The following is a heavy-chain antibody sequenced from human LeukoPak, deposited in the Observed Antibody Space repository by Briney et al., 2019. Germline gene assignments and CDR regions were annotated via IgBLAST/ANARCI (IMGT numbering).Heavy chain of an antibody. V-gene: IGHV4-31*03. D-gene: IGHD3-22*01. CDR2: IYYSGST. J-gene: IGHJ5*02. CDR3: ARDDYDSSGYYSWFDP. CDR1: GGSISSGGYY. Sequence: KSSETLSLTCTVSGGSISSGGYYWSWIRQHPGKGLEWIGYIYYSGSTYYNPSLKSRVTISVDTSKNQFSLKLSSVTAADTAVYYCARDDYDSSGYYSWFDPWGQGTLVTVSS.